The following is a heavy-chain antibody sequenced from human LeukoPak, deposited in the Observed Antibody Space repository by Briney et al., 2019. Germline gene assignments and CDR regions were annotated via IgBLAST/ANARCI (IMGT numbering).Heavy chain of an antibody. CDR2: TTSSDSRI. D-gene: IGHD6-13*01. CDR3: ARVVYSSLMDV. Sequence: GGSLRLSCSASGFTFSSYAMHWVRQAPGKGLEWVAYTTSSDSRIHYADSVRGRFTISRDNAKNSLYLQMNNLRADDTAVYYCARVVYSSLMDVWGQGTTVTVSS. V-gene: IGHV3-48*03. J-gene: IGHJ6*02. CDR1: GFTFSSYA.